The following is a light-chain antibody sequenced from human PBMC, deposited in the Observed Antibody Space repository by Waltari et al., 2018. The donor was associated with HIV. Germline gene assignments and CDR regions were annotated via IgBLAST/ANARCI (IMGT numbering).Light chain of an antibody. CDR1: NSNIGNEL. Sequence: QSVLPQPPSVSAAPGQKVTISCSGSNSNIGNELVSWYQQLPGTAPKLLISDNHGQPSGIPNRFSGSKTGTSATLDITGRQTGDEADYYCGTWDSSLRVYVFGTGTKVTVL. J-gene: IGLJ1*01. CDR3: GTWDSSLRVYV. CDR2: DNH. V-gene: IGLV1-51*01.